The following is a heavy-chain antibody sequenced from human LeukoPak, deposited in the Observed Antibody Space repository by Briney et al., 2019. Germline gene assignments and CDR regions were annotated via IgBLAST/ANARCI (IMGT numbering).Heavy chain of an antibody. D-gene: IGHD1-26*01. V-gene: IGHV3-72*01. CDR1: GFTFSDHY. CDR2: TRNKANSYTT. CDR3: ARGGVGATSLDY. J-gene: IGHJ4*02. Sequence: PGGSLRLSCAASGFTFSDHYMDWVRQAPGKGLEWVGRTRNKANSYTTEYAATVKGRFTISRDDSKNSLYLQMNSLKTEDTAVYYCARGGVGATSLDYWGQGTLVTVSS.